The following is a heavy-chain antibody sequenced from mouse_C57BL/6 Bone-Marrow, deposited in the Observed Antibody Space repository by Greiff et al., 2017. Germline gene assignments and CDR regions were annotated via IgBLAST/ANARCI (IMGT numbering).Heavy chain of an antibody. Sequence: EVQLQQSGPVLVKPGASVTMSCKASGYTFTDYYMNWVKQSHGKSLEWIGVINPYNGGTSYNQKFKGKATLTVDKSSSTAYMELNSLTSEDSAVYYCARYSKGYFDVWGTGTTVTVSS. CDR2: INPYNGGT. CDR3: ARYSKGYFDV. CDR1: GYTFTDYY. V-gene: IGHV1-19*01. J-gene: IGHJ1*03. D-gene: IGHD2-5*01.